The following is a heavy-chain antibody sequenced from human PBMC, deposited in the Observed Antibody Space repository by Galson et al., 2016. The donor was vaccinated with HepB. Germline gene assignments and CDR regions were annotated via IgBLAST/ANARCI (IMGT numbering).Heavy chain of an antibody. CDR1: GYSFTNYC. CDR2: IYPGDSDT. Sequence: QSGAEVKTPGESLKISCKGSGYSFTNYCIAWVRQMPGKGLEWMGIIYPGDSDTKYSTSFQGPVTISADNPISTAYLQWSSLKASDPAIYYCARRAAAGQENSDYWGQGTLVTVAS. J-gene: IGHJ4*02. D-gene: IGHD6-13*01. CDR3: ARRAAAGQENSDY. V-gene: IGHV5-51*01.